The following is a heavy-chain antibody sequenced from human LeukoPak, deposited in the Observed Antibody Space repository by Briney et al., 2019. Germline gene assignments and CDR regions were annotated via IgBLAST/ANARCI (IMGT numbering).Heavy chain of an antibody. CDR2: ISGSGGST. D-gene: IGHD1-26*01. V-gene: IGHV3-23*01. CDR3: AKDLVSGDSGSYFGFYYFDY. CDR1: GFTFSSYA. Sequence: PRGSLRLSCAASGFTFSSYAMSWVRQAPGKGLEWVSAISGSGGSTYYADSVKGRFTISRDNSKNTLYLQMNSLRAEDTAVYYCAKDLVSGDSGSYFGFYYFDYWGQGTLVTVSS. J-gene: IGHJ4*02.